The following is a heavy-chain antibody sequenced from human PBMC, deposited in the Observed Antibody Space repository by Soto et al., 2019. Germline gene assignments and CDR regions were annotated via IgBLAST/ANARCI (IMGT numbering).Heavy chain of an antibody. CDR1: GGTFSSYT. V-gene: IGHV1-69*04. CDR2: IIPILGIA. D-gene: IGHD2-15*01. CDR3: ARDSSDVVAATYYFDF. J-gene: IGHJ4*02. Sequence: SVKVSCKASGGTFSSYTISWVRQAPGQGLEWMGRIIPILGIANYAQKFQGRVTITADKSTSTAYMELSSLRSEDTAVYYCARDSSDVVAATYYFDFWGQGTLVTVSS.